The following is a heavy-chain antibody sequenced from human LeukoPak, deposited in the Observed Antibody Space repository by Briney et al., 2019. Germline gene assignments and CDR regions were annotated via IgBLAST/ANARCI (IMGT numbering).Heavy chain of an antibody. V-gene: IGHV3-53*01. D-gene: IGHD6-13*01. CDR2: IYGVDGT. Sequence: PGRSLRLSCAASGVTVSSHYMNWVRRAPGKGLEWVSVIYGVDGTSYADSVKGRFTISRDNSKNTVYLQMNSLRAEDTAVYYCASPAAGTNSDFWGQGTPVTVSS. CDR1: GVTVSSHY. J-gene: IGHJ4*02. CDR3: ASPAAGTNSDF.